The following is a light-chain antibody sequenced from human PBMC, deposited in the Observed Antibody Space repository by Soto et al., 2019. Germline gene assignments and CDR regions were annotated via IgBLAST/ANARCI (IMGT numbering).Light chain of an antibody. CDR3: QTRGTGIHVV. Sequence: QSVLTQSPSASASLGASVKLTCTLSSGHSSYTIAWHQQQPEKGPRYLMKLDSDGSHAKGDAIPDRFSGSSSGAERYLTISSLQSEDEADYYCQTRGTGIHVVFGGGTKLTLL. V-gene: IGLV4-69*01. CDR1: SGHSSYT. CDR2: LDSDGSH. J-gene: IGLJ2*01.